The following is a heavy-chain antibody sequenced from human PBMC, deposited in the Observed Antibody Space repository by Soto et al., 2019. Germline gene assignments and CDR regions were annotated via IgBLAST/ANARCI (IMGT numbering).Heavy chain of an antibody. Sequence: QVQLLESGGGVVQPGRSLRLSCAASGFTFSSYGMHWVRQAPGKGLEWVAVISYDGSNKYYADSVKGRFTISRDNSKNTLYLQMNSLRAEDTAVYYCAKGSVTNALDYWGQGTLVTVSS. D-gene: IGHD4-17*01. J-gene: IGHJ4*02. CDR3: AKGSVTNALDY. CDR2: ISYDGSNK. CDR1: GFTFSSYG. V-gene: IGHV3-30*18.